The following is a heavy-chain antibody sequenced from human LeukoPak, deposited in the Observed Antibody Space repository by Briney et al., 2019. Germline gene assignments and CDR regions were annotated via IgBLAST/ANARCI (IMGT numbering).Heavy chain of an antibody. CDR1: GYTFTNYA. J-gene: IGHJ6*03. CDR3: ARGELLSRPPRGLNYYYYYMDV. V-gene: IGHV7-4-1*02. D-gene: IGHD3-10*01. Sequence: ASVKVSCKASGYTFTNYAVNWVRQAPGQGLEWMGWINTNTGNPTYAQGFTGRLVFSLDTSVSTAYLQISSLKAEDTAVYYCARGELLSRPPRGLNYYYYYMDVWGKGTTVTISS. CDR2: INTNTGNP.